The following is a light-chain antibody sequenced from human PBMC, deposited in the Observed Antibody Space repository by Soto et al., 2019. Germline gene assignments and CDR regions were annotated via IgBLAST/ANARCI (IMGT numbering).Light chain of an antibody. CDR3: QQYFTTPYT. Sequence: DIVMTQSPESLAVSLGERATINCKSSRSVFYNSNNKNYLALYQQKPGQSPRLLLYWASTRESGVPDRFSGGGSVTDFTLTISSLQAEDVAVYFCQQYFTTPYTFGQGTKVEIK. J-gene: IGKJ2*01. CDR1: RSVFYNSNNKNY. V-gene: IGKV4-1*01. CDR2: WAS.